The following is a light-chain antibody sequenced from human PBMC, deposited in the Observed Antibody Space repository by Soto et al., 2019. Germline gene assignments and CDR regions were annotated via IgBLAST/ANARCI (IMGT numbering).Light chain of an antibody. CDR3: QQSFTVPWT. CDR2: TTS. J-gene: IGKJ1*01. CDR1: QSISTF. V-gene: IGKV1-39*01. Sequence: GDRVTVTCRASQSISTFLNWYQQKPGKAPNLLIYTTSTLHGGVPSRFSGSGSGTDFTLTISSLQPEDFATYYCQQSFTVPWTFGQGTRVEIK.